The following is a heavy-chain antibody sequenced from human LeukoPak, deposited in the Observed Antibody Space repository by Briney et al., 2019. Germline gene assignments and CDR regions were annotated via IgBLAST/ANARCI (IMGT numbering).Heavy chain of an antibody. CDR1: GYTFTSYY. J-gene: IGHJ4*02. V-gene: IGHV1-46*01. Sequence: VASVKVSCKASGYTFTSYYMHWVRQAPGQGLEWMGIINPSGGSTSYAQKFQGRVTMTTDISTSTAYMELRSLGSDDTAVYYCARELKTAVSVYYFDYWGQGTLVTVSS. CDR2: INPSGGST. D-gene: IGHD6-19*01. CDR3: ARELKTAVSVYYFDY.